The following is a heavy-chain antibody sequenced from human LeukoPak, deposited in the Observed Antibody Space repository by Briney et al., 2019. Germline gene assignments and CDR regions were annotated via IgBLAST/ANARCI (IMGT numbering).Heavy chain of an antibody. D-gene: IGHD1-26*01. V-gene: IGHV3-53*01. CDR1: GFAFINNH. CDR3: ARVWELSFDN. Sequence: PGGSLSLSCAASGFAFINNHMSWVRQAPGKGLEWVSVIYSDRKTDYYADSVKGRFTISRDASKSTVYLQMNSLSAEDTAVYYCARVWELSFDNWGQGTLVTVSS. CDR2: IYSDRKTD. J-gene: IGHJ4*02.